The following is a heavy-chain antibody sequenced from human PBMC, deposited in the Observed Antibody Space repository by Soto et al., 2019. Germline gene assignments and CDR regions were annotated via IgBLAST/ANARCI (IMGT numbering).Heavy chain of an antibody. D-gene: IGHD2-15*01. CDR2: IIPIFGTA. CDR3: ARGYCSGGSCYSDAFDI. CDR1: GGTFSSYA. Sequence: GASVKVSCKASGGTFSSYAISWVRQAPGQGLEWMGGIIPIFGTANYAQKFQGRVTITADESTSTAYMELSSLRSEDTAVYYCARGYCSGGSCYSDAFDIWGQGTMVTVSS. V-gene: IGHV1-69*13. J-gene: IGHJ3*02.